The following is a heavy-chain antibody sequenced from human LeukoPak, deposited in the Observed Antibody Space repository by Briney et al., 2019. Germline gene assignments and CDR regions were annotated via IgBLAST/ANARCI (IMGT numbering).Heavy chain of an antibody. J-gene: IGHJ5*02. CDR1: GGSISSYY. Sequence: PSETLSLTCTVSGGSISSYYWSWIRQPAGKGLEWIGRIYCSGGTDYNPSLKSLVIISVDTSKNHLSLKLTSVTAADTAVYYCARDSGTTGEVKFDPWGQGILVTVSS. V-gene: IGHV4-4*07. CDR3: ARDSGTTGEVKFDP. D-gene: IGHD3-10*01. CDR2: IYCSGGT.